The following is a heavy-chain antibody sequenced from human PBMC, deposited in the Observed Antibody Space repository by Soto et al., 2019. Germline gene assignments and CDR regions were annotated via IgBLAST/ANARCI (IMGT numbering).Heavy chain of an antibody. CDR3: AKEDIDHYDTSGYFDY. Sequence: PGGSLRLSCAASGFTFSNYGMHWVRQAPGKGLEWVAVISFDGSRAYYADSVKGRYTISRDNSQNTLFLQMNSLRAEDTAVYYCAKEDIDHYDTSGYFDYWGQGTLVTVS. V-gene: IGHV3-30*18. CDR2: ISFDGSRA. D-gene: IGHD3-22*01. CDR1: GFTFSNYG. J-gene: IGHJ4*02.